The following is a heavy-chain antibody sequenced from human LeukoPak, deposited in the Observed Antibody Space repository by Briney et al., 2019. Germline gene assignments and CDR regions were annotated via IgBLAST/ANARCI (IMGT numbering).Heavy chain of an antibody. Sequence: PSQTLSLTCTVSGGSISSGSYFWSWIRQPAGKGLEWIGRIYTNGIPNYSPSLNSPITISLDTSKNQFSLKMNSVTAADTALYYCARGSSYYMDVWGKGTTVTVSS. CDR2: IYTNGIP. CDR3: ARGSSYYMDV. D-gene: IGHD3-10*01. CDR1: GGSISSGSYF. V-gene: IGHV4-61*02. J-gene: IGHJ6*03.